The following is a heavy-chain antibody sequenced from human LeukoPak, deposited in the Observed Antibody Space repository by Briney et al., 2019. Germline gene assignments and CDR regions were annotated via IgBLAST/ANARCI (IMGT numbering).Heavy chain of an antibody. CDR2: ISYGGST. J-gene: IGHJ4*02. D-gene: IGHD2-2*01. CDR1: SGSISSNSNY. CDR3: ARQAMWFFDH. V-gene: IGHV4-39*01. Sequence: NPSETLSLTCTVSSGSISSNSNYWARIRQPPGRGLEWIGSISYGGSTYYSPSLESRVTISVDTSKNQFSLKLSSVTAADTAVYYCARQAMWFFDHWGQGTLVTVSP.